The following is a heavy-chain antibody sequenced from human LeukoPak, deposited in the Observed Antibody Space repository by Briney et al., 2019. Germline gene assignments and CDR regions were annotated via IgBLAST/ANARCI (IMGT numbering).Heavy chain of an antibody. D-gene: IGHD1-26*01. CDR3: ARRVWATTISRDAFDI. Sequence: SETLSLTCAVYGGSFSGYYWSWIRQPPGKGLEWIGEINHSGSTNYNPSLKSRVTISVDTSKNQFSLKLSSVTAADTAVYYCARRVWATTISRDAFDIWGQGTMVTVSS. CDR1: GGSFSGYY. CDR2: INHSGST. V-gene: IGHV4-34*01. J-gene: IGHJ3*02.